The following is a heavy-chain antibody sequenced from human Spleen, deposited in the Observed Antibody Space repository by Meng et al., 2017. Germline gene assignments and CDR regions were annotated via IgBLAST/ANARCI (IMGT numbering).Heavy chain of an antibody. V-gene: IGHV3-64*01. J-gene: IGHJ4*02. CDR1: GFTFSRFA. CDR3: ASDSKAWFGESSLEY. Sequence: GESLKISCAASGFTFSRFAIHWVRQAPGKGLEYVSAINFIGTSTYYSRSVEGRFSISRDNSKNTVYLQMDSLRTDDTAVYYCASDSKAWFGESSLEYWGQGIQVTVSS. D-gene: IGHD3-10*01. CDR2: INFIGTST.